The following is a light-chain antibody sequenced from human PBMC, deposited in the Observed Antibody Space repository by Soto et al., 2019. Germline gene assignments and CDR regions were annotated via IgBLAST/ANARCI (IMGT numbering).Light chain of an antibody. CDR3: QQRSASPST. CDR1: QSVSIY. V-gene: IGKV3-11*01. J-gene: IGKJ4*01. CDR2: DAA. Sequence: EIVLTQSTATLSLCPGERATLSCRASQSVSIYLAWSQQKPGQAPRLLIYDAASRATGIPARFSGSRSGTDFTLTISSLEHDEFAVYYCQQRSASPSTFRRETKVQIK.